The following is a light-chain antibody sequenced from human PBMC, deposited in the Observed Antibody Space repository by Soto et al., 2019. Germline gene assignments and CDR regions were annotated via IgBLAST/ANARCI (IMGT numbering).Light chain of an antibody. CDR1: QSISSW. CDR3: QQYNSLTWT. J-gene: IGKJ1*01. Sequence: DIQMTQSRSTVSASVGDRVTITCRASQSISSWLAWYQQKPGKAPKLLIYKASSLESGVPSRFSGSGSGTEFTLTISSLQPDDFATYYCQQYNSLTWTFGQGTKVDIK. CDR2: KAS. V-gene: IGKV1-5*03.